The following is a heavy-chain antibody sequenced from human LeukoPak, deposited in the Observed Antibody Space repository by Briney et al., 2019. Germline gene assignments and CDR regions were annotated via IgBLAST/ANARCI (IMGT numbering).Heavy chain of an antibody. Sequence: GGSLRLSCAASGNYWMHWVRQAPGKGLVWVSHINSDGSWTSYADSVKGRFTISKDNAKNTVYLQMNSLRAEDTAVYYCAKDTLDDFASYFDYWGQGTLVTVSS. CDR3: AKDTLDDFASYFDY. J-gene: IGHJ4*02. CDR2: INSDGSWT. V-gene: IGHV3-74*01. CDR1: GNYW. D-gene: IGHD3-3*01.